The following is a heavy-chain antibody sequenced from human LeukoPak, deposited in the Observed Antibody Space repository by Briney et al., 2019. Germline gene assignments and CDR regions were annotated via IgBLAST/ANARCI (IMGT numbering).Heavy chain of an antibody. CDR1: GFTFSSYA. CDR3: ARDKVSTKGYSGGWSFDY. V-gene: IGHV3-30*04. Sequence: PGGSLRLSCAASGFTFSSYAMHWVRQAPGKGLEWVAVTSNDGINKYYSDSVKGRLTMSRDNSKNTLYLQMDSLRAEDTAVYYCARDKVSTKGYSGGWSFDYWGQGTLVTVSS. D-gene: IGHD6-19*01. CDR2: TSNDGINK. J-gene: IGHJ4*02.